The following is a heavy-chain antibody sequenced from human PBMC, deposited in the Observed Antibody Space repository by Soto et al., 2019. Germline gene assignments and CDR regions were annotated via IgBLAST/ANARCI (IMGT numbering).Heavy chain of an antibody. J-gene: IGHJ4*02. CDR2: IIPIFGTA. Sequence: QVQLVQSGAEVKKPGSSVKVSCKASGGTFSSYAISWVRQAPGQGLEWMGGIIPIFGTANYAQKFQGRVTITADDSTSTAYMELSSLRSEDTAVYYCARDGYCSGGSCFLYCFDCWGQGTLVTVSS. CDR1: GGTFSSYA. CDR3: ARDGYCSGGSCFLYCFDC. V-gene: IGHV1-69*01. D-gene: IGHD2-15*01.